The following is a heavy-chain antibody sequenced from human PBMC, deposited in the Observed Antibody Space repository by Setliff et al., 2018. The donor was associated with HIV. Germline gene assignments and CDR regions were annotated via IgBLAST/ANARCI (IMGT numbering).Heavy chain of an antibody. V-gene: IGHV4-39*01. CDR3: ARRRGQKATGWYYFDF. D-gene: IGHD6-19*01. J-gene: IGHJ4*02. Sequence: SETLSLTCSVSGGPITSNTYFWDWIRQAPGEGLEWIGSIYHSGNTYYNPSLKSRVSISVDTSKRQFSLKLTSVTAGDSALYYCARRRGQKATGWYYFDFWGQGALVTVSS. CDR2: IYHSGNT. CDR1: GGPITSNTYF.